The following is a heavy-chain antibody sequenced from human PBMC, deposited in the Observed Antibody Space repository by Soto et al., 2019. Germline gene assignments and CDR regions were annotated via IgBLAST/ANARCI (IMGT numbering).Heavy chain of an antibody. CDR3: VGTGRASY. Sequence: DVQLVESGGGSVQPGGSLRLSCAASGFTFSSYCMHWVRQAPGKGLVWVSGFNKEGSGTYYADSVKGRFTISRDNAKNTQILQMSSVRVGDTAAYYCVGTGRASYWRQGTLVTVSP. CDR2: FNKEGSGT. D-gene: IGHD1-1*01. V-gene: IGHV3-74*01. J-gene: IGHJ4*02. CDR1: GFTFSSYC.